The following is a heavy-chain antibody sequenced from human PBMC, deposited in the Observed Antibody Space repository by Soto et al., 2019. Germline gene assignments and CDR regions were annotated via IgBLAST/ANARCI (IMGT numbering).Heavy chain of an antibody. V-gene: IGHV1-18*01. D-gene: IGHD3-22*01. CDR3: ARVDDYYDSSGHYFTGFTY. Sequence: QVQLLQSGPEVKKPGASVKLSCKASGYMFTSYGIGWVRQAPGQGLEWMGWISAFKGYTKYPQRLQGRVTMTTDTPTSTAYMELRSLTSDDTAVYYCARVDDYYDSSGHYFTGFTYWGQGSLVTVSS. CDR2: ISAFKGYT. J-gene: IGHJ4*02. CDR1: GYMFTSYG.